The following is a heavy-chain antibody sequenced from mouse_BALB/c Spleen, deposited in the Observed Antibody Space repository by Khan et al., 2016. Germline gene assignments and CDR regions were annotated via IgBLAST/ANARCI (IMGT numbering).Heavy chain of an antibody. D-gene: IGHD1-1*01. CDR3: ATTVVDYYAMDY. CDR1: GYTFTSYY. Sequence: QVQLQQSGPELVKPGASVRISCKASGYTFTSYYIHWVKQRPGQGLEWIGWIYPGNVNTKYNEKFKGKATLTADKSSSTAYMQLSSLTSEDAAFYFCATTVVDYYAMDYWGQGTSVTVSS. V-gene: IGHV1S56*01. J-gene: IGHJ4*01. CDR2: IYPGNVNT.